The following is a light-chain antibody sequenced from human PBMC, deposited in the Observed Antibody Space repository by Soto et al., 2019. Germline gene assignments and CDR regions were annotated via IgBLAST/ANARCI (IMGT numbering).Light chain of an antibody. J-gene: IGKJ1*01. Sequence: IQLTQSPSSLSASVGDRVTITCRASQGIINYLAWYQQKPGKAPKLLIYGASTLKSGVPSRFSGSGYGADFTLTISSLQPEDVGTYYCQKYDSAPWTFGQGTKVEIK. CDR1: QGIINY. CDR2: GAS. V-gene: IGKV1-27*01. CDR3: QKYDSAPWT.